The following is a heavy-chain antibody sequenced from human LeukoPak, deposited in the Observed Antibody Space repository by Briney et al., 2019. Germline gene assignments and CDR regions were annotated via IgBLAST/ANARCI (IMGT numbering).Heavy chain of an antibody. CDR1: GFTFSSSW. Sequence: PGGSLRLSCAAPGFTFSSSWMTWVGQAPGKGLEGVANIKQDGSEKYYVDSVKGRFTISRDNAKNSLYLQMNSLRAEDTAVYYCARGNSYGLYYFDYWGQGTLVTVSS. CDR2: IKQDGSEK. J-gene: IGHJ4*02. V-gene: IGHV3-7*01. D-gene: IGHD5-18*01. CDR3: ARGNSYGLYYFDY.